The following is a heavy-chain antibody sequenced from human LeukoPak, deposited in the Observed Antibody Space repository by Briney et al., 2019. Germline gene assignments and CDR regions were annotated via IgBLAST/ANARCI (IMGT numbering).Heavy chain of an antibody. CDR2: IYYSGST. CDR3: ARPAYRGSYYDAFDI. V-gene: IGHV4-39*01. CDR1: GGSISSSSYY. J-gene: IGHJ3*02. Sequence: SETLSLTCTVSGGSISSSSYYWGWIRQPPGKGLEWIPSIYYSGSTYYNPSLKSRVTISVDTTKNKISSKLNSVTAADTAVHSCARPAYRGSYYDAFDIWGQGTMVTVSS. D-gene: IGHD1-26*01.